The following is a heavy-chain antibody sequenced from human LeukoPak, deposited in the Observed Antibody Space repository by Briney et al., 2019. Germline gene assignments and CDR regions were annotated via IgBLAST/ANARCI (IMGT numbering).Heavy chain of an antibody. CDR3: ARHRDGYNYWFDP. V-gene: IGHV4-59*08. CDR1: GGSISSYY. Sequence: SETLSLTCTVSGGSISSYYWSWIRQSPGKGLEWIGYIHYSGSTNYNPSLKSRVTISVDTSKNQFSLKLSSVTAADTAVYYCARHRDGYNYWFDPWGQGTLVTVSS. CDR2: IHYSGST. D-gene: IGHD5-24*01. J-gene: IGHJ5*02.